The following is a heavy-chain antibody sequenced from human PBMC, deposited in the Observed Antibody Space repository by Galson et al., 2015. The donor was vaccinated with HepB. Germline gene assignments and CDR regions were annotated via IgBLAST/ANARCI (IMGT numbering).Heavy chain of an antibody. V-gene: IGHV3-53*01. J-gene: IGHJ4*02. CDR3: ALDTGVYDSSGYYPY. Sequence: SLRLSCAASGFTVSSNYMSWVRQAPGKGLEWVSVIYSGGSTYYADSVKGRFTISRDNSKNTLYLQMNSLRAEDTAVYYCALDTGVYDSSGYYPYWGQGTLVTVSS. D-gene: IGHD3-22*01. CDR2: IYSGGST. CDR1: GFTVSSNY.